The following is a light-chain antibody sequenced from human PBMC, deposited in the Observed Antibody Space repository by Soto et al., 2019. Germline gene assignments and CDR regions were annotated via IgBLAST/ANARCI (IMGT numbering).Light chain of an antibody. CDR2: EVS. CDR3: SSYAGNTIYV. Sequence: QSVLTQPPSASGSPGQSVTISCTGTSSDVGAYNYVSWYQQHPGKAPKLMICEVSKRPSGVPDRFSGSKSGNTASLTVSGLQAEDEADYYCSSYAGNTIYVFGTGTMLTVL. J-gene: IGLJ1*01. V-gene: IGLV2-8*01. CDR1: SSDVGAYNY.